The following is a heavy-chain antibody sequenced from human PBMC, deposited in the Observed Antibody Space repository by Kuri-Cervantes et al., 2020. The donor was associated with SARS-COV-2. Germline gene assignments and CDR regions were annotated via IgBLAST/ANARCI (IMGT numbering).Heavy chain of an antibody. J-gene: IGHJ1*01. V-gene: IGHV1-8*01. CDR3: ARPSCIAALTAPFQH. CDR2: MNPNSGNT. CDR1: GYTFTSYD. D-gene: IGHD6-6*01. Sequence: ASVKVSCKASGYTFTSYDINWVRQATGQGLEWMGWMNPNSGNTGYAQKFQGRVTMTRNTSISTAYMELSSLRSEDTAVYYCARPSCIAALTAPFQHWGQGTLVTVSS.